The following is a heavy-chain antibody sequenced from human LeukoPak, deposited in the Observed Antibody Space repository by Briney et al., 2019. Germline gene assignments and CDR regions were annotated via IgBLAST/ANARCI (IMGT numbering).Heavy chain of an antibody. J-gene: IGHJ4*02. CDR2: MNPNRGNT. CDR1: GYTFTSYD. D-gene: IGHD3-10*01. CDR3: ARAPAKTITKPQKPDPSNYYFDY. Sequence: ASVKVSCKASGYTFTSYDINWVRRATEQGLEWMGWMNPNRGNTGYAQKFQGRVTMTRNTSISTAYMELSSLRSEDTAVHYCARAPAKTITKPQKPDPSNYYFDYWGQGTLVTVSS. V-gene: IGHV1-8*01.